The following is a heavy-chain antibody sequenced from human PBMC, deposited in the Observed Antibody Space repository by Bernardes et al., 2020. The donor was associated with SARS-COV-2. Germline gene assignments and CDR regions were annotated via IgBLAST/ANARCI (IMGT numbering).Heavy chain of an antibody. Sequence: APVKASCKASGYTVTSYGISRVRQAPGQGLEWMGWISAYNGNTKYAQKLQGRVTMTTDTSTSTAYMELRSLRSDDTAVYYCARDSPRYDSRGYMFDYWGQGTLVTVSS. D-gene: IGHD3-22*01. V-gene: IGHV1-18*04. CDR1: GYTVTSYG. J-gene: IGHJ4*02. CDR2: ISAYNGNT. CDR3: ARDSPRYDSRGYMFDY.